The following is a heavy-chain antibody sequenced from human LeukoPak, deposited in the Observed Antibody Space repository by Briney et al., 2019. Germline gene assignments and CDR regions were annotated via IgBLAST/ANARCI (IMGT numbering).Heavy chain of an antibody. CDR3: ARRASTGYYSD. Sequence: TSETLSLTCSVSGGSISNYYWIWIRQPPGMGLEWIGNIYYSGSTNYNPSLESRVTISVDTSKNQLSLKLSSVTAADTAVYYCARRASTGYYSDWGQGTLVTVSS. D-gene: IGHD3-22*01. CDR1: GGSISNYY. CDR2: IYYSGST. J-gene: IGHJ4*02. V-gene: IGHV4-59*08.